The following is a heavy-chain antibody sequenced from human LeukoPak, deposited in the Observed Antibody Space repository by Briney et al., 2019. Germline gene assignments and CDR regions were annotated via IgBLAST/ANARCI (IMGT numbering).Heavy chain of an antibody. CDR1: GASMSDYY. CDR2: IYYTGST. CDR3: ARENSGSYREFDY. J-gene: IGHJ4*02. Sequence: SETLSLTCTVSGASMSDYYWSWIRQPPGKGLEWIGYIYYTGSTNYNPSLKSRVTMSVDTSKNQFSLKLSSVTAADTAVFYCARENSGSYREFDYWGQGTLVTVSS. V-gene: IGHV4-59*12. D-gene: IGHD1-26*01.